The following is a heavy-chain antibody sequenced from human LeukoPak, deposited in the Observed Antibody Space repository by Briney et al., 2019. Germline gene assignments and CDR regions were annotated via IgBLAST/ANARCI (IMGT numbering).Heavy chain of an antibody. Sequence: SLRLSCAASGFTFSDHIINWVRQAPGPGLEWFSYIGGDSSTRYYADSVKCRFTMPRDDAQTSLDLHMNCLRAEDTAIYYCSREFCDTINCPKRWFDAWGQGTLVTVSS. CDR3: SREFCDTINCPKRWFDA. D-gene: IGHD1-1*01. V-gene: IGHV3-48*04. CDR1: GFTFSDHI. J-gene: IGHJ5*02. CDR2: IGGDSSTR.